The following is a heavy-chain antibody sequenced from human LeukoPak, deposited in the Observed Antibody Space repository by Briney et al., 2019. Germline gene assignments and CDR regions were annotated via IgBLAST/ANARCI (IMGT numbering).Heavy chain of an antibody. D-gene: IGHD5-18*01. CDR2: IIPIFGTA. Sequence: ASVKVSFTASGGTFSSYAISWVRQAPGQGLEWMGGIIPIFGTANYAQKFQGRVAITADESTSTAYMELSSLRSEDTAVYYCARPERGYSYGRQLDYWGQGTLVTVSS. V-gene: IGHV1-69*13. CDR1: GGTFSSYA. J-gene: IGHJ4*02. CDR3: ARPERGYSYGRQLDY.